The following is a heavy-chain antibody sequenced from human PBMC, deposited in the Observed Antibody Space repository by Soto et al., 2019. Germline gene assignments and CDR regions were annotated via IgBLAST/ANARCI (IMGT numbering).Heavy chain of an antibody. CDR3: ARDKPFGELGCMDV. J-gene: IGHJ6*04. CDR2: IYSGGST. Sequence: GGSLRLSCAASGFTVSSNYMSWVRQAPGKGLEWVSVIYSGGSTYYADSVKGRFTISRHNSKNTLYLQMNSLRAEDTAVYYCARDKPFGELGCMDVWGKGTTVTVSS. V-gene: IGHV3-53*04. CDR1: GFTVSSNY. D-gene: IGHD3-10*01.